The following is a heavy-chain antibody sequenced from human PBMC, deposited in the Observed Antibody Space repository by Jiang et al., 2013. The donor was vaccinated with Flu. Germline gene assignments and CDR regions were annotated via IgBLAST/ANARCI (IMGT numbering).Heavy chain of an antibody. J-gene: IGHJ4*02. CDR1: GDSVSGNSGA. CDR2: TYYRSKWYN. V-gene: IGHV6-1*01. CDR3: ARVPAGAGRGLFDH. D-gene: IGHD6-13*01. Sequence: QTLSLTCAISGDSVSGNSGAWSWIRRSPSRGLEWLGRTYYRSKWYNDYADSVKSRITIDSDTSKNQFSLQLNSVTPADTAVYYCARVPAGAGRGLFDHWGQGILVIVSS.